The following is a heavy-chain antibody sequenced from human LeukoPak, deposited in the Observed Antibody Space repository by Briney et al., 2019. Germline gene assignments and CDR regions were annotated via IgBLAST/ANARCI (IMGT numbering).Heavy chain of an antibody. CDR2: IYYSGST. CDR1: GGSVSSGSYY. Sequence: SETLSLTCTVSGGSVSSGSYYWSWIRQPPGKGLEWIGYIYYSGSTNYNPSLKSRVTISVDTSKNQFSLQLNSVTPEDTAVYYCARESWATNGGLYWGQGTLVTVSS. CDR3: ARESWATNGGLY. V-gene: IGHV4-61*01. J-gene: IGHJ4*02. D-gene: IGHD7-27*01.